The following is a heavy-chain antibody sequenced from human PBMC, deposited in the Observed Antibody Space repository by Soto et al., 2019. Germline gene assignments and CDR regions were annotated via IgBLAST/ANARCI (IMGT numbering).Heavy chain of an antibody. D-gene: IGHD2-21*02. CDR2: IGYRPDDI. Sequence: GGSLRLSCVVSGFTFSTYNMDWVRQGPGKGLEWVSFIGYRPDDIQYAGSVRGRFTISRDNAKNSLYLQMNNLRAEDTAVYYCARPDCSGDGCHLTQHWGQGTLVTASS. J-gene: IGHJ1*01. V-gene: IGHV3-21*06. CDR3: ARPDCSGDGCHLTQH. CDR1: GFTFSTYN.